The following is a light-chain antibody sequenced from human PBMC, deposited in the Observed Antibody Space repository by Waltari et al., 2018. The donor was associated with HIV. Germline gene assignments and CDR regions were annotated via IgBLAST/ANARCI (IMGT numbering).Light chain of an antibody. CDR2: GAS. CDR1: QSVSSNY. J-gene: IGKJ2*01. CDR3: QQRTSWSPNT. V-gene: IGKV3D-20*02. Sequence: EIVLTQSPGTLSLSPGERATLSCRASQSVSSNYLAWYQQKPGQAPRLLIYGASRRATGIPDRFSGSGSGTDFTLIISRLEPEDFAVYYCQQRTSWSPNTFGQGTKLEIK.